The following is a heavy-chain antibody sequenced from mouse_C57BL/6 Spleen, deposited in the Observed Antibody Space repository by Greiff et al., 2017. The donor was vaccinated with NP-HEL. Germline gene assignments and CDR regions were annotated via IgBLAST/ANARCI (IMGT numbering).Heavy chain of an antibody. CDR2: ISYDGSN. Sequence: ESGPGLVKPSQSLSLTCSVTGYSITSGYYWNWIRQFPGNKLEWMGYISYDGSNNYNPSLKNRISITRDTSKNQFFLKLNSVTTEDTATYYCARGGYDGYYYYAMDYWGQGTSVTVSS. CDR3: ARGGYDGYYYYAMDY. D-gene: IGHD2-3*01. CDR1: GYSITSGYY. J-gene: IGHJ4*01. V-gene: IGHV3-6*01.